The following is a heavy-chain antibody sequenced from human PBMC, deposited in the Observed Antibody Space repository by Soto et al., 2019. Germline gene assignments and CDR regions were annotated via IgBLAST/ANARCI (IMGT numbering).Heavy chain of an antibody. D-gene: IGHD3-16*01. CDR2: IYYSGTT. CDR3: ARRGGPPHYFDY. V-gene: IGHV4-39*01. Sequence: SETLSLTCTVSGGPISSSNDYWGWIRQPPGKGLEWIGSIYYSGTTYYNPSLRSRVTISADTSNNQFSLKLSSVTAADTAVFYCARRGGPPHYFDYWGQGALVTVSS. J-gene: IGHJ4*02. CDR1: GGPISSSNDY.